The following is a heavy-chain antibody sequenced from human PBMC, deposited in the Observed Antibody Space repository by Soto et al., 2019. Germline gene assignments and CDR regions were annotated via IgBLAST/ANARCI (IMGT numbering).Heavy chain of an antibody. V-gene: IGHV4-30-2*01. Sequence: PSETLSLTCAVSCDSISRGGYSWTWIRQPPGKALEWIGNIYDSGSTSYNPSLKSRVTISVDTSKNRFSLRLTSVTAADTAVYFCARGSSSYYDYGMDVWGQGTTVTVSS. J-gene: IGHJ6*02. CDR2: IYDSGST. CDR3: ARGSSSYYDYGMDV. D-gene: IGHD6-6*01. CDR1: CDSISRGGYS.